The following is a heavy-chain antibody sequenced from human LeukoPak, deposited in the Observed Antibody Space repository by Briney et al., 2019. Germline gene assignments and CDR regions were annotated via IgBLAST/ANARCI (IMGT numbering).Heavy chain of an antibody. J-gene: IGHJ4*02. D-gene: IGHD3-10*01. V-gene: IGHV4-30-4*01. CDR1: GGSISNGDYY. CDR2: IYYSGST. CDR3: ARGVPPYGSGSYSDY. Sequence: SETLSLTCTVSGGSISNGDYYWSWIRQPPGKGLEWIGYIYYSGSTYYNPSLKSRVTISVDTSKNQFSLKLSSVTAADTAVYYCARGVPPYGSGSYSDYWGQGTLVTVSS.